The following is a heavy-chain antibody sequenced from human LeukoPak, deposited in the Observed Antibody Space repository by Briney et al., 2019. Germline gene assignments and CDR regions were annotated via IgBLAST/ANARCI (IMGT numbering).Heavy chain of an antibody. V-gene: IGHV1-2*02. D-gene: IGHD6-25*01. CDR3: ARSGRGDRSGIDN. CDR2: INPNSGGT. J-gene: IGHJ4*02. Sequence: VASVKVSCKASGYTFTGYYIHWVRQAPGQGLEWMGWINPNSGGTNYAQKFQGRVTMTRDTSISTAYMDLSRLRSDDTAVYYCARSGRGDRSGIDNWGQGTLVTVSS. CDR1: GYTFTGYY.